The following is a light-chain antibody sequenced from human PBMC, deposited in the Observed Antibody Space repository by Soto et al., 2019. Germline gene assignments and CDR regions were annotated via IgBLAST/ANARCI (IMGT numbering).Light chain of an antibody. CDR2: EVS. CDR1: SSDVGGYNY. Sequence: QSALTQPASVSGSPGQSITISCTGTSSDVGGYNYVSWYQQHPGKAPKLMIYEVSNRPSGVSNRFSGSKSRNTASLTISGLQAEHEADYYCSSYTSSSTLVVFGGGTKVTVL. J-gene: IGLJ2*01. V-gene: IGLV2-14*01. CDR3: SSYTSSSTLVV.